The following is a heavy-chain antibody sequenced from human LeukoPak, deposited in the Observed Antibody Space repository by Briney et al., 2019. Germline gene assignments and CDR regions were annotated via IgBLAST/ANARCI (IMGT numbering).Heavy chain of an antibody. V-gene: IGHV6-1*01. D-gene: IGHD6-13*01. CDR2: TYYRSKWYN. Sequence: PSQTLSLTCAISGDSVSSNSAAWNWIRQSPSGGLEWLGRTYYRSKWYNDYAVSVKSRITINPDTSKNQFSLQLNSVTPEDTAVYYCARDLLIAAAPGGYYGMDVWGQGTTVTVSS. CDR3: ARDLLIAAAPGGYYGMDV. J-gene: IGHJ6*02. CDR1: GDSVSSNSAA.